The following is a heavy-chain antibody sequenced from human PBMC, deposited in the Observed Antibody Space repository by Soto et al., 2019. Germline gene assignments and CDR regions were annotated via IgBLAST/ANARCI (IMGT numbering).Heavy chain of an antibody. J-gene: IGHJ6*02. V-gene: IGHV3-30-3*01. Sequence: PGGSLRLSCAPSGFTFQNYAMHWVRQTPDKGLEWVAVISFDGGSESYADFVKGRFTISRDTSNNTLYLQMNSLRPDDTALYYCARGGGSGKGYYFYSMDVWGQGTTVTVSS. CDR2: ISFDGGSE. CDR3: ARGGGSGKGYYFYSMDV. CDR1: GFTFQNYA. D-gene: IGHD3-16*01.